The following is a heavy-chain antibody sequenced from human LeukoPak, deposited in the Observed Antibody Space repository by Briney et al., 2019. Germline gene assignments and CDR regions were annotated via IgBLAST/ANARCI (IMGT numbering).Heavy chain of an antibody. CDR1: GFTFSSYS. D-gene: IGHD3-22*01. J-gene: IGHJ3*02. V-gene: IGHV3-21*01. Sequence: PGGSLRLSCAASGFTFSSYSMNWVRQAPGKGLEWVSSISSSSSYIYYADSVKGRFTISRDNAKNSLYLQMNSLRAEDTAVYYCARDGPPPPQWLSAHDAFDIWGQGTMVTVSS. CDR2: ISSSSSYI. CDR3: ARDGPPPPQWLSAHDAFDI.